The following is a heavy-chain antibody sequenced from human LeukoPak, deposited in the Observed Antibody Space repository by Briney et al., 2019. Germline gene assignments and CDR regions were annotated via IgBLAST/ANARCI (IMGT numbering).Heavy chain of an antibody. Sequence: PGGSLRLSCAASGFTFSSYWMSWVRQAPGKGLEWVANIKQDGSEKYYVDSVKGRFTISRDNAKNSLYLQMNSLRAEDTAVYYCASTIAAAGTRISANDYWGQGTLVTVSS. CDR2: IKQDGSEK. V-gene: IGHV3-7*01. J-gene: IGHJ4*02. CDR3: ASTIAAAGTRISANDY. D-gene: IGHD6-13*01. CDR1: GFTFSSYW.